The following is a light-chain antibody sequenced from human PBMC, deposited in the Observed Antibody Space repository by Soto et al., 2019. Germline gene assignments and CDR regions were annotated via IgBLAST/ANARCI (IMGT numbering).Light chain of an antibody. J-gene: IGKJ5*01. V-gene: IGKV1-8*01. CDR1: QGISSY. Sequence: AIRMTQSASSLSASTGDRVTITCRASQGISSYLAWYQQKPGKAPKLLIYAASTLQSGVPSRFSGSGSGTDFTLTISCLQSEDFATYYCQQYYSYPPITFGQGTRLENK. CDR2: AAS. CDR3: QQYYSYPPIT.